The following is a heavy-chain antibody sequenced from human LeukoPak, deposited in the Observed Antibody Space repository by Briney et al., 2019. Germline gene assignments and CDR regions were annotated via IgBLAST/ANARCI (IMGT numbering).Heavy chain of an antibody. Sequence: RSGGSLRLSCAASGFSFISYGMHWVRQAPGKGLEWVGVISDDGRRKDYADSVKGRFTISRDNSKDTLYLQMNSLRAEDTAVYYCAKRPSDYGDYVSYFDYWGQGTLVTVSS. CDR3: AKRPSDYGDYVSYFDY. J-gene: IGHJ4*02. D-gene: IGHD4-17*01. CDR2: ISDDGRRK. CDR1: GFSFISYG. V-gene: IGHV3-30*18.